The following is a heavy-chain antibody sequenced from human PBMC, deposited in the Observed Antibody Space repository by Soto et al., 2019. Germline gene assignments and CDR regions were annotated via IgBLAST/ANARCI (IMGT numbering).Heavy chain of an antibody. Sequence: GGSLRLSCAASGFTFSSYAMHWVRQAPGKGLEWVAVISYDGSNKYYADSVKGRFTISRDNSKNTLYLQMNSLRAEDTAVYYCARGTGLGGYNYFDYWGQGTLVTVSS. J-gene: IGHJ4*02. CDR1: GFTFSSYA. D-gene: IGHD5-12*01. V-gene: IGHV3-30-3*01. CDR2: ISYDGSNK. CDR3: ARGTGLGGYNYFDY.